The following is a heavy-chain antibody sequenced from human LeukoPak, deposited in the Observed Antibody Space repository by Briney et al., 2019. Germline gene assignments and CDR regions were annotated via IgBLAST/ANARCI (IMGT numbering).Heavy chain of an antibody. J-gene: IGHJ6*03. V-gene: IGHV3-64*01. Sequence: GGSLRLSCAASGFSFSKFAMHWVRQAPGRGLGSVSGISYNGDGTYYANSVKGRFTISRDNSKKTLYLQAGSLRVEDMGVYYCARGHFWSGYTYQDYFYYMDVWGKGTAVTVSS. CDR3: ARGHFWSGYTYQDYFYYMDV. CDR1: GFSFSKFA. D-gene: IGHD3-3*02. CDR2: ISYNGDGT.